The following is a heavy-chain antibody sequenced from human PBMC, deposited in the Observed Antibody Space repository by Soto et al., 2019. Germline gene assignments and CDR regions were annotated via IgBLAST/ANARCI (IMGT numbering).Heavy chain of an antibody. V-gene: IGHV1-18*01. D-gene: IGHD3-22*01. Sequence: QVRLEQSGPEVKKTGASVKVSCKASGYTFTSYGISWVRQAPGQGPEWMGWINIYSGDANYAQSFQDRVTMTRDTSKNTVYMEMRTLRSDDTSVYYCARALYYYDNSGLAYWGQGTLVTVSS. J-gene: IGHJ4*02. CDR1: GYTFTSYG. CDR2: INIYSGDA. CDR3: ARALYYYDNSGLAY.